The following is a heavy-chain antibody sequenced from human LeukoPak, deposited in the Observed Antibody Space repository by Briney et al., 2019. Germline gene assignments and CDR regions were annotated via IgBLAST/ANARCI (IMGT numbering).Heavy chain of an antibody. CDR1: GFTFSSYA. J-gene: IGHJ4*02. Sequence: GGSLRLSCAASGFTFSSYAMHWVRQAPGKRLEWVAVISYDGSNKYYADSVKGRFTISRDNSKNTLYLQMNSLRAEDTAVYYCASLVTDMDPTRGAFDYWGQGTLVTVSS. D-gene: IGHD2-15*01. V-gene: IGHV3-30*04. CDR2: ISYDGSNK. CDR3: ASLVTDMDPTRGAFDY.